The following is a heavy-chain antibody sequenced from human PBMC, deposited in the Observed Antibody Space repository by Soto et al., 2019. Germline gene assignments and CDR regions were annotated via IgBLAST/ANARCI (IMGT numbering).Heavy chain of an antibody. CDR3: ARSYGSGRPYYYYGTDV. D-gene: IGHD3-10*01. CDR2: IIPIFGTA. Sequence: SVKVSCKASGGTFSSYAISWVRQAPGQGLEWMGGIIPIFGTANYAQKFQGRVTITADESTSTAHMELSSLRSEDTAVYYCARSYGSGRPYYYYGTDVWGQGTMVTVSS. J-gene: IGHJ6*02. CDR1: GGTFSSYA. V-gene: IGHV1-69*13.